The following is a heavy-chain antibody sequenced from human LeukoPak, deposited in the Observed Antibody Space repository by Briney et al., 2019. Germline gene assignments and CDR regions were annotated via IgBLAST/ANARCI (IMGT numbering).Heavy chain of an antibody. Sequence: SETLSLTCTVSGYSISSGYYWGWIRQPPGKGLEWIGSIYHSGSTYYNPSLKSRVTISVDTSKNQFSLKLSSVTAADTAVYYYARDGQVGATPYGAFDIWGQGTMVTVSS. CDR1: GYSISSGYY. D-gene: IGHD1-26*01. J-gene: IGHJ3*02. CDR3: ARDGQVGATPYGAFDI. CDR2: IYHSGST. V-gene: IGHV4-38-2*02.